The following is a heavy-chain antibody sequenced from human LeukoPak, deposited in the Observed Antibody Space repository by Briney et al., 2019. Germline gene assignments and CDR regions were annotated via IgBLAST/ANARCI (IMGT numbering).Heavy chain of an antibody. CDR1: GFTFSSYS. CDR3: ARFQASVGAIGYLDY. CDR2: ISSSSSTI. J-gene: IGHJ4*02. Sequence: GGSLRLSCAASGFTFSSYSMNWVRQAPGKGLEWVSYISSSSSTIYYADSVKGRFTISRDNAKNSLYLQMNSLRAEDTAVYYCARFQASVGAIGYLDYWGQGTLVTVSS. V-gene: IGHV3-48*01. D-gene: IGHD1-26*01.